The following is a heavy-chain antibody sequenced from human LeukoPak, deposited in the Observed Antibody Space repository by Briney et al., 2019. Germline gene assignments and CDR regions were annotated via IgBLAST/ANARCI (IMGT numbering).Heavy chain of an antibody. CDR3: ARGEGNFYDSSGYDY. CDR2: NSRNSGSI. V-gene: IGHV3-9*01. J-gene: IGHJ4*02. CDR1: GFTFYDYT. Sequence: PGRTLRLSCAASGFTFYDYTMHSVPQTPGKGLESVSDNSRNSGSIGYADSVTGRFTISGDKAKNSLYLKMNSLRAEDTALYYCARGEGNFYDSSGYDYWGQGTLVTVSS. D-gene: IGHD3-22*01.